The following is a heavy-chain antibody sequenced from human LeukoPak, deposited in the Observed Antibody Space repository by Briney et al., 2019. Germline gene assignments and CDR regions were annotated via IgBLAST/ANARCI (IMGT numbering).Heavy chain of an antibody. Sequence: PSETLSLTCAVSGGSISSSNWRGWVRQPPGKGLEWIGEIYHSGSTNYNPSLKRGVPISVDKPKNRLSLKLSSVTAPDTAVYYCARRARATPMVRPRGAFDIWGQGTMVTVSS. J-gene: IGHJ3*02. V-gene: IGHV4-4*02. CDR3: ARRARATPMVRPRGAFDI. D-gene: IGHD3-10*01. CDR2: IYHSGST. CDR1: GGSISSSNW.